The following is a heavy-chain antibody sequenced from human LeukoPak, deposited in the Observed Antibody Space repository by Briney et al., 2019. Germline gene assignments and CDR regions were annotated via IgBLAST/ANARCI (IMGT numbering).Heavy chain of an antibody. J-gene: IGHJ6*03. V-gene: IGHV4-38-2*02. CDR3: ARDRELLWFGELSEYYYMDV. CDR1: GYSISSGYY. D-gene: IGHD3-10*01. CDR2: IYHSGST. Sequence: SETLSLTCAVSGYSISSGYYWGWIRQRPGKGLEWIGSIYHSGSTYYNPSLKSRVTISVDTSKNQFSLKLSSVTAADTAVYYCARDRELLWFGELSEYYYMDVWGKGTTVTVSS.